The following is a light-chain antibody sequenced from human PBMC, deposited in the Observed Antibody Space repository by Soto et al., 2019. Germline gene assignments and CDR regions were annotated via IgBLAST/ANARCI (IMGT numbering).Light chain of an antibody. CDR1: QTISTY. J-gene: IGKJ1*01. Sequence: DTQMTQSPSSLSASVGDRVTITCRASQTISTYLSWYQQKPGKAPKLLIYTTSSLQSGVPSRFSGSGFATDFTLTISNLQPEDFATYDCQQSYSTPRTFGQGTRGEI. CDR3: QQSYSTPRT. CDR2: TTS. V-gene: IGKV1-39*01.